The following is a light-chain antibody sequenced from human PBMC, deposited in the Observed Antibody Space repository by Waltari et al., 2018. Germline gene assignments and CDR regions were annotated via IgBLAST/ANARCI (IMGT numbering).Light chain of an antibody. Sequence: DIEMTQSPSTLSASVGDRVTITCRASQSISNWLAWYQQKPGQAPKLLIYDASTLESGVPPRFSGRASGPEFTLTISSLQSADFATYYCQQYDTYPGTFGQGTTVDIK. CDR2: DAS. V-gene: IGKV1-5*01. J-gene: IGKJ1*01. CDR3: QQYDTYPGT. CDR1: QSISNW.